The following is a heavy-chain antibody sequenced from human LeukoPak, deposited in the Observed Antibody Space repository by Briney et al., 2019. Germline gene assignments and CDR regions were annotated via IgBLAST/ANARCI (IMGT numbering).Heavy chain of an antibody. CDR3: ARERDHIVGSYYFDY. CDR2: IYYSGST. Sequence: PSETLSLTCTVSGGSISSSSYYWGWIRQPPGKGLEWIGSIYYSGSTYYNPSLKSRVTISVDTSKNQFSLKLSSVTAADTAVYYCARERDHIVGSYYFDYWGQGTLVTVSS. J-gene: IGHJ4*02. CDR1: GGSISSSSYY. V-gene: IGHV4-39*02. D-gene: IGHD2-15*01.